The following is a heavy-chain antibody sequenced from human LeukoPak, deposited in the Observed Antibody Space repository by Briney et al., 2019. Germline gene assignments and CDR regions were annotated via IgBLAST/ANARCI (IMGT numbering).Heavy chain of an antibody. D-gene: IGHD3-10*01. CDR2: IYYSGST. J-gene: IGHJ4*02. CDR1: GGSISSYY. Sequence: SETLSLTCTVSGGSISSYYWSWIRQPPGKGLEWIGYIYYSGSTNYNPSLKSRVTISVDTSKNQFSLKLSSVTAADTAVYYCAREAPTYYYGSGSYYFDYWGQGTLVTVSS. V-gene: IGHV4-59*01. CDR3: AREAPTYYYGSGSYYFDY.